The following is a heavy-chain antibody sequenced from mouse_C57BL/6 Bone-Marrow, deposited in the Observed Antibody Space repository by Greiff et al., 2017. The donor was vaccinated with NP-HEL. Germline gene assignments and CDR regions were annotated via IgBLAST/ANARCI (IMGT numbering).Heavy chain of an antibody. CDR1: GSAFPNYL. V-gene: IGHV1-54*01. D-gene: IGHD1-1*01. Sequence: QVQLQQSGAELVRPGTSVKVSCKASGSAFPNYLIAWVKQRPGQGLEWIGVLNSGSGGTNYNEKFKGKATLTADKSSSTAYMHLSSLTSEDSAVYYCARTSGGSSPPFGDWGQGTTLTVSS. CDR3: ARTSGGSSPPFGD. J-gene: IGHJ2*01. CDR2: LNSGSGGT.